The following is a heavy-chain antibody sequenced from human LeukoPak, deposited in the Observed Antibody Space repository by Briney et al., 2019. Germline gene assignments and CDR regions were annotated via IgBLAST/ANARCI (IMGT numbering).Heavy chain of an antibody. V-gene: IGHV1-69*05. CDR3: ARRRESSGLIFDY. J-gene: IGHJ4*02. CDR2: IIPIFGTA. CDR1: GGTFSSYA. Sequence: SVKLSCKASGGTFSSYAISWVRQAPGQGLEWMGRIIPIFGTANYAQMFQGRVTITTDESTSTDYMEMSSMRAEDTAVYYWARRRESSGLIFDYWGQGTLVTVSS. D-gene: IGHD6-19*01.